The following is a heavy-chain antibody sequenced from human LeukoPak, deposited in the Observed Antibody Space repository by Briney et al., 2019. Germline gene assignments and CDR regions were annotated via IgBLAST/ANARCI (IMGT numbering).Heavy chain of an antibody. Sequence: SETLSLTCTVSGGSISSGGYYWSWIRQPPGKGLEWIGRIYTSGSTNYNPSLKSRVTISVDTSKNQFSLKLSSVTAADTAVYYCAREGPGAARLSPKPYYFDYWGQGTLVTVSS. V-gene: IGHV4-61*02. CDR3: AREGPGAARLSPKPYYFDY. D-gene: IGHD6-6*01. CDR2: IYTSGST. J-gene: IGHJ4*02. CDR1: GGSISSGGYY.